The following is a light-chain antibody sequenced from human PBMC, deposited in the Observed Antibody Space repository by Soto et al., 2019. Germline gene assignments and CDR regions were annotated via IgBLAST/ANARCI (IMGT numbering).Light chain of an antibody. V-gene: IGKV2-30*02. J-gene: IGKJ5*01. CDR1: QSLVHSEGIAY. CDR2: KVS. Sequence: DVVMTQSTLSLPVTLGQPASISCRSNQSLVHSEGIAYFSWFQQRPGRSPRRLIYKVSNRDSGVPARFSGSGSGTDFALKISRVEAEDVGVYYCMQGTHWPITFGQGTRLEIK. CDR3: MQGTHWPIT.